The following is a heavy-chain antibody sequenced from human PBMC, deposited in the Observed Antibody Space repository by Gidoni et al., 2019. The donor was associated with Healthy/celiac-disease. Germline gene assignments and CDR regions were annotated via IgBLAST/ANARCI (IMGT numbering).Heavy chain of an antibody. J-gene: IGHJ4*02. CDR2: IYTSGST. V-gene: IGHV4-61*02. CDR3: ARKNYYDSSGFFDY. Sequence: QVQLQESGPGLVKPSQTLSLTCTVSGGSISSGSYYWRWIRQPAGKGLEWIGRIYTSGSTNYHPSLKSRVTISVDTSKNQFSLKLSSVTAADTAVYYCARKNYYDSSGFFDYWGQGTLVTVSS. CDR1: GGSISSGSYY. D-gene: IGHD3-22*01.